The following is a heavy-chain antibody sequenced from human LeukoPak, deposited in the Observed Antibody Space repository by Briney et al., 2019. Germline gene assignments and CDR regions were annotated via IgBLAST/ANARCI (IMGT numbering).Heavy chain of an antibody. CDR3: ARARVGEPRAYDY. D-gene: IGHD1-26*01. Sequence: ASVKVSCTASGYTFTGYYMHWVRQAPGQGLEWMGWINPNSGGTNYAQKFQGRVTMTRDTSISTAYMELSRLRSDDTAVYYCARARVGEPRAYDYWGQGTLVTVSS. CDR2: INPNSGGT. V-gene: IGHV1-2*02. J-gene: IGHJ4*02. CDR1: GYTFTGYY.